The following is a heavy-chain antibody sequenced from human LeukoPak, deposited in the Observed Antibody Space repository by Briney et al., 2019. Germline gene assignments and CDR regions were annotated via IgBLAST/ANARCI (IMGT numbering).Heavy chain of an antibody. V-gene: IGHV4-38-2*01. CDR2: IYPTGNT. J-gene: IGHJ4*02. Sequence: PSETLSLTCAVSSYSISSDNYWGWVRQPPGKGLEWIGSIYPTGNTYYNPSLKSRVAISADTSKNQFSLKLTSIIAADTAVYYCARLLACGRAPCRTARFQFDSWGQGTLVAVSS. D-gene: IGHD3-3*01. CDR1: SYSISSDNY. CDR3: ARLLACGRAPCRTARFQFDS.